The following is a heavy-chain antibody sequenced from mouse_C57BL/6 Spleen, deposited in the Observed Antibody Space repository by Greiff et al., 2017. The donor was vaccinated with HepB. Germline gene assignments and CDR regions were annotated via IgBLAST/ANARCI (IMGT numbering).Heavy chain of an antibody. CDR1: GFTFSDYG. J-gene: IGHJ2*01. D-gene: IGHD1-1*01. Sequence: EVKLMESGGGLVKPGGSLKLSCAASGFTFSDYGMHWVRQAPEKGLEWVAYISSGSSTIYYADTVKGRFTISRDNAKNTLFLQMTSLRSEDTAMYYCARTTTVVEAFDYWGQGTTLTVSS. CDR3: ARTTTVVEAFDY. CDR2: ISSGSSTI. V-gene: IGHV5-17*01.